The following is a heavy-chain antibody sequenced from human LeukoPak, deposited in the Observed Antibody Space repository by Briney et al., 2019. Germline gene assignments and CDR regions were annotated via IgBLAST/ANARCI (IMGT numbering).Heavy chain of an antibody. J-gene: IGHJ3*02. CDR1: GFTFSSYD. V-gene: IGHV3-30*02. Sequence: PGGSMRLSCAASGFTFSSYDMHWVPQAPGKGLEWVAFIRYDGSNKYYADSVKGRFTISRDNSKNTLYLQMNSLRAEDTAVYYCAKDSPPVGYYDSSGYPGAFDIWGQGTMVTVSS. CDR2: IRYDGSNK. D-gene: IGHD3-22*01. CDR3: AKDSPPVGYYDSSGYPGAFDI.